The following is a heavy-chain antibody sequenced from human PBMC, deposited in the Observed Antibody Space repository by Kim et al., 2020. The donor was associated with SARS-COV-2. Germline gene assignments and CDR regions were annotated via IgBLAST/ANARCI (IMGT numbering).Heavy chain of an antibody. Sequence: SLTGRVTISVDTSKNQFSLKLSSVTAADTAVYYCARLGWFARYYYYGMDVWGQGTTVTVSS. V-gene: IGHV4-34*13. J-gene: IGHJ6*02. CDR3: ARLGWFARYYYYGMDV. D-gene: IGHD3-10*01.